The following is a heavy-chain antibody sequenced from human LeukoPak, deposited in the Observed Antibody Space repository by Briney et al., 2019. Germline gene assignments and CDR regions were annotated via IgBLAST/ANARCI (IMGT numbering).Heavy chain of an antibody. CDR3: ARAQGVIAASGGDP. D-gene: IGHD6-6*01. CDR2: MNPNSGNT. Sequence: ASVKVSCKASGYTFITYEINWVRQATGQGLEWMGWMNPNSGNTGYAQKFQGRVNMTRNTSISIAYMELSSLRSEDTAVYYCARAQGVIAASGGDPWGQGTLVTVSS. J-gene: IGHJ5*02. CDR1: GYTFITYE. V-gene: IGHV1-8*01.